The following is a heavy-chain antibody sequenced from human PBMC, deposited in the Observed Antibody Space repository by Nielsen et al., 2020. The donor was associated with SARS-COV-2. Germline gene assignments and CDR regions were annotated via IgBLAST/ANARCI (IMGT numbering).Heavy chain of an antibody. D-gene: IGHD3-10*01. CDR2: ISPYTGDT. CDR3: TRSGSHSDFDY. Sequence: ASVKVSCKGSGYTFISYGVSWVRQAPGQGLEWVGWISPYTGDTKYMQKLQGRVTLTTDTSSSTAYMEVRGLRSDDTAVYYCTRSGSHSDFDYWGQGTLVTVSS. V-gene: IGHV1-18*01. J-gene: IGHJ4*02. CDR1: GYTFISYG.